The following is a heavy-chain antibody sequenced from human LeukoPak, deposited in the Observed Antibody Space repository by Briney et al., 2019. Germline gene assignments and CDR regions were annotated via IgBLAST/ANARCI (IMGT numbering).Heavy chain of an antibody. Sequence: SVKVSCKASGGTFSSYAISWVRQAPGQGLEWMGGIIPIFGTANYAQKFQGRVTITADESTSTAYMELSSLRSEDTAVYYCASYDYYDSSGYYSDFDYWGQGTLVTVSS. CDR3: ASYDYYDSSGYYSDFDY. J-gene: IGHJ4*02. V-gene: IGHV1-69*13. CDR1: GGTFSSYA. CDR2: IIPIFGTA. D-gene: IGHD3-22*01.